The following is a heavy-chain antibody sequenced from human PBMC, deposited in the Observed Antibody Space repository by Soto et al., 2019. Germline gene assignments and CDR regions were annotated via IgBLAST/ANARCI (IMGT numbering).Heavy chain of an antibody. CDR3: ARKLSGAVQGWAYGMDV. V-gene: IGHV3-74*01. D-gene: IGHD1-26*01. CDR2: INPDGSNT. Sequence: EVQVVESGGGLVQPGGSLRLSCAASGFTFSGNWMHWVRQAPGKGLLWVSRINPDGSNTDYADSVKGRFTISRDNAKNTLYLQMNSLRAEDTAVYYCARKLSGAVQGWAYGMDVWGRGTTVTVSS. J-gene: IGHJ6*02. CDR1: GFTFSGNW.